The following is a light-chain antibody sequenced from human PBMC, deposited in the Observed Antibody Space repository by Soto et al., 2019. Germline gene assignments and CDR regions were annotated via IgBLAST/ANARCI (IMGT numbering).Light chain of an antibody. J-gene: IGKJ1*01. CDR3: QQYYTTPRT. Sequence: DIVMTQSPDSLAVSLGERATINCKSSQIVLYSSNNKNYLAWYQQKPGQPPKLLIYWASTRESGVPDRFSGSGSGTDLTLTISSLQTEDVAVYYCQQYYTTPRTFGQGTKVEI. CDR2: WAS. V-gene: IGKV4-1*01. CDR1: QIVLYSSNNKNY.